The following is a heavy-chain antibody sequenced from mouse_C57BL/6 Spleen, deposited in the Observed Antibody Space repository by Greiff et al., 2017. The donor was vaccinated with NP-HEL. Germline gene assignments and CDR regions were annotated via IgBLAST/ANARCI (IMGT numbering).Heavy chain of an antibody. J-gene: IGHJ3*01. V-gene: IGHV1-42*01. CDR2: INPSTGGT. CDR3: AIYGSSPFAY. Sequence: VHVKQSGPELVKPGASVKISCKASGYSFTGYYMNWVKQSPEKSLEWIGEINPSTGGTTYNQKFKAKATLTVDKSSSTAYMQLKSLTSEDSAVYYCAIYGSSPFAYWGQGTLVTVSA. CDR1: GYSFTGYY. D-gene: IGHD1-1*01.